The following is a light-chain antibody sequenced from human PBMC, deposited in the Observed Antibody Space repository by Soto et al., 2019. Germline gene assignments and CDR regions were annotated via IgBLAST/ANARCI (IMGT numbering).Light chain of an antibody. J-gene: IGKJ1*01. CDR3: QQSYNSPQT. V-gene: IGKV1-39*01. Sequence: DIQMTQPPSCPTASAGDEVTITCRASQTIMTYLNWYQLKPGKAPRLLIYAASSLQSGVPSRFSGSGSGTDFTLTISSLQPEDFATYSCQQSYNSPQTFGQGTKVDIK. CDR1: QTIMTY. CDR2: AAS.